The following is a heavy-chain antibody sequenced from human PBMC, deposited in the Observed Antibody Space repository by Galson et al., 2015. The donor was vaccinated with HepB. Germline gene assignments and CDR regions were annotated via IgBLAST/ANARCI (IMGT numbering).Heavy chain of an antibody. V-gene: IGHV3-30*04. J-gene: IGHJ4*02. Sequence: SLRLSCAASGFTFSSYAMHWVRQAPGKGLEWVAVISYDGSNKYYADSVKGRFTISRDNSKNTLYLQMNSLRAEDTAVYYCARSPIWYYDILTGYYMAYYFDYWGQGTLVTVSS. CDR2: ISYDGSNK. D-gene: IGHD3-9*01. CDR1: GFTFSSYA. CDR3: ARSPIWYYDILTGYYMAYYFDY.